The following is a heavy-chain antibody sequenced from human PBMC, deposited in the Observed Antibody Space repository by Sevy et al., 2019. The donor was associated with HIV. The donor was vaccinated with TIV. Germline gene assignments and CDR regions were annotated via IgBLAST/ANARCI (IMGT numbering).Heavy chain of an antibody. V-gene: IGHV3-48*03. Sequence: GGSLRLSCEASGFTFSSYEMNWVRQAPGKGLEWVSYINSSGTTIKYADSVKGRFTISRDNAKNSLCMQMNSLRAEDTAVYYCARVDANYDKGFDPWGQGTLVTVSS. CDR1: GFTFSSYE. CDR3: ARVDANYDKGFDP. J-gene: IGHJ5*02. CDR2: INSSGTTI. D-gene: IGHD3-22*01.